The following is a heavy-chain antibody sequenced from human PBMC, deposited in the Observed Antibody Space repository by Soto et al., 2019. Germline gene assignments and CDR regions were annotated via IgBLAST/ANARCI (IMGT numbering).Heavy chain of an antibody. CDR2: IKQDGTVK. Sequence: EVQLVESGGGLVQPGGSLRLSCAASGFIFSDHWMSWVRQAPGKGLEWVANIKQDGTVKCYVDSVKGRFTISRDIAKHPLYLQLRRLRAEDTAVYYCVRKAPDRLPSGMDVWGPATTVTVAS. CDR1: GFIFSDHW. V-gene: IGHV3-7*05. J-gene: IGHJ6*02. CDR3: VRKAPDRLPSGMDV.